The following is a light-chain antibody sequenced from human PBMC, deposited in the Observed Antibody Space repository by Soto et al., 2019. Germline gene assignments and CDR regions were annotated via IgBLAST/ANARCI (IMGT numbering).Light chain of an antibody. CDR2: GQX. Sequence: EIVLTESPGTLSLTPGERASLSLRXSQSVSMISLIRYPQQPGHXPRLXXXGQXSRATGIPERFIGSGSGKDFTLTLSRLEPEYFSVYYCQQYGSSPPSTFGQGTRLDIK. CDR1: QSVSMIS. CDR3: QQYGSSPPST. J-gene: IGKJ5*01. V-gene: IGKV3-20*01.